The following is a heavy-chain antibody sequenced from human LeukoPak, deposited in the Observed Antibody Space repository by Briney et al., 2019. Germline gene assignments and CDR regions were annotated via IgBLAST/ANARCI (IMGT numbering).Heavy chain of an antibody. V-gene: IGHV4-34*01. J-gene: IGHJ4*02. CDR2: INHSGTT. D-gene: IGHD1-26*01. Sequence: KPSETLSLTCAVYGGSFSGYYWSWIRQPPGKGLEWIGEINHSGTTNYNPSLKSRVTISIDTSKNHFSLKLSSVTAADTAVYYCAREDGSYSLWGQGTLVTVSS. CDR1: GGSFSGYY. CDR3: AREDGSYSL.